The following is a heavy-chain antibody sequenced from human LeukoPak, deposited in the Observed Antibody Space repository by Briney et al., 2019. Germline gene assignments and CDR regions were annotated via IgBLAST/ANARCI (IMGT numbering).Heavy chain of an antibody. V-gene: IGHV1-2*02. CDR3: ARLVRRLQRLNIGRDSDYATGYYLDS. Sequence: ASVKVSCKASGYTFTGYYTHWVRQAPGQGLEWMGWINPKSGGTNYAEKFQGRVTMTRDTSISTAYMEVIRLRSDDTAVYYCARLVRRLQRLNIGRDSDYATGYYLDSWGQGTLVTVSS. CDR2: INPKSGGT. D-gene: IGHD5-12*01. CDR1: GYTFTGYY. J-gene: IGHJ4*02.